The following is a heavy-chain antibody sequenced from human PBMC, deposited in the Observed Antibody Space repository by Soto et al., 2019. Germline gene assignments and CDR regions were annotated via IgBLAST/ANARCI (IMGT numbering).Heavy chain of an antibody. CDR3: ARSPGYCSSTSCFRGVYDFDI. J-gene: IGHJ3*02. D-gene: IGHD2-2*01. CDR2: IGTAGDT. V-gene: IGHV3-13*01. CDR1: GFTFSSYD. Sequence: EVQLVESGGGLVQPGGSLRLSCAASGFTFSSYDMHWVRQATGKGLEWVSAIGTAGDTYYPGSVKGRFTISRENAKNSLYLQMHSLRADDTALYYCARSPGYCSSTSCFRGVYDFDIWGQGTMVTVSS.